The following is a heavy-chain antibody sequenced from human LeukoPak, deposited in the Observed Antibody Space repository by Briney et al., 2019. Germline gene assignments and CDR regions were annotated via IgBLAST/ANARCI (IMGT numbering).Heavy chain of an antibody. CDR1: GFTFSSYA. CDR3: AKQGGGDSDGDAFDI. J-gene: IGHJ3*02. D-gene: IGHD2-21*02. V-gene: IGHV3-23*01. Sequence: GGSLKLSCAASGFTFSSYAMSWVRQAPGKGLEWVSAISGSGGSTYYADSVKGRFTISRDNPKNTLYLQMNSLRAEDTAVYYCAKQGGGDSDGDAFDIWGQGAMDTVSS. CDR2: ISGSGGST.